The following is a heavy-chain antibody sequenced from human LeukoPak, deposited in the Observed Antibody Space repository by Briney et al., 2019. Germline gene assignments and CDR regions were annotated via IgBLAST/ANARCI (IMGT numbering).Heavy chain of an antibody. CDR3: ARGDMGDYEDY. J-gene: IGHJ4*02. CDR2: IYYSGST. Sequence: SETLSLTCTVSGGSINSGDYYRSWIRQPPGKGLEWIGYIYYSGSTYYNPSLKSRVTISVDTSKNQFSLKLSSVTAADTAVYYCARGDMGDYEDYWGQGTLVTVSS. V-gene: IGHV4-30-4*01. D-gene: IGHD4-17*01. CDR1: GGSINSGDYY.